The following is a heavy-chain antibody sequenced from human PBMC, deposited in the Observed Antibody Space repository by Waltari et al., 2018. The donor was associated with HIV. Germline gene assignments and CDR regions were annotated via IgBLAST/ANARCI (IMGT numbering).Heavy chain of an antibody. V-gene: IGHV1-8*01. CDR3: ARDGGYWFDP. CDR2: MNPNSGNT. CDR1: GYTFTSFD. D-gene: IGHD2-15*01. J-gene: IGHJ5*02. Sequence: QVQLVQSGAEVKKPGASVKVSCKTSGYTFTSFDITWVRQATGHGLEWMGLMNPNSGNTSYAQKFQGRVTMTRNTSISTAYMGLSSLRSEDTAVYYCARDGGYWFDPWGQGTLVTVSS.